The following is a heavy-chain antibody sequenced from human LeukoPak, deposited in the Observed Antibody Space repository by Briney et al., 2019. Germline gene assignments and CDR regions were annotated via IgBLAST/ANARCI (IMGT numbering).Heavy chain of an antibody. D-gene: IGHD2-15*01. CDR1: GFTFRNAW. J-gene: IGHJ4*02. Sequence: GGSLRLSCAASGFTFRNAWMSWVRQVPGKGLEWVSRIKSKIDGGTADYAASVKGRFTISRDNSKNTVNLQINSLQTEHTALYYCTSISASVVGESFDYWGQGTLVTVSS. CDR3: TSISASVVGESFDY. V-gene: IGHV3-15*01. CDR2: IKSKIDGGTA.